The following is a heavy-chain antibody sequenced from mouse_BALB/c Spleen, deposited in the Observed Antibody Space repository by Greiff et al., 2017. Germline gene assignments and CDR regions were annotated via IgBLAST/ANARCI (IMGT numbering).Heavy chain of an antibody. CDR1: GFTFSSYG. J-gene: IGHJ4*01. Sequence: VQLKESGGDLVKPGGSLKLSCAASGFTFSSYGMSWVRQTPDKRLEWVATISSGGSYTYYPDSVKGRFTISIDNAKNTLYLQMSSLKSEDTAMYYCARKGSLLGYAMDYWGQGTSVTVSS. CDR2: ISSGGSYT. D-gene: IGHD1-2*01. CDR3: ARKGSLLGYAMDY. V-gene: IGHV5-6*01.